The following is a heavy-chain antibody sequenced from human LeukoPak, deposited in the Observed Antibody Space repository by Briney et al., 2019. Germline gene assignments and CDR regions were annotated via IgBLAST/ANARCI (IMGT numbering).Heavy chain of an antibody. CDR2: IYPGDSDI. V-gene: IGHV5-51*01. CDR3: ARVGAKGGYHFDY. J-gene: IGHJ4*02. Sequence: GESLKISCEGSGYPFTSYWIGWVRQMPGKGLEWMGIIYPGDSDIRYSPSFQGQVTISADKSISTAYLQWSSLKASDTAMYYCARVGAKGGYHFDYWGQGSLVTVSS. CDR1: GYPFTSYW. D-gene: IGHD1-26*01.